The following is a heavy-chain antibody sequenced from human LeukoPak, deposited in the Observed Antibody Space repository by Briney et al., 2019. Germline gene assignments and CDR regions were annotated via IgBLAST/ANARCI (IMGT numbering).Heavy chain of an antibody. J-gene: IGHJ6*02. D-gene: IGHD6-13*01. Sequence: GGSLRLSCAASGFTFSSYAMSWVHQAPGKGLEWVSAISGSGGSTYYADSVKGRFTISRDNSKNTLYLQMNSLRAEDTAVYYCAKDSTVAAGDSYGMDVWGQGTTVTVSS. CDR1: GFTFSSYA. V-gene: IGHV3-23*01. CDR3: AKDSTVAAGDSYGMDV. CDR2: ISGSGGST.